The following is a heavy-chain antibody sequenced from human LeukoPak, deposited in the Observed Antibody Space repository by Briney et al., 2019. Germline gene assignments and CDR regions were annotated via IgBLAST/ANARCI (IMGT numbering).Heavy chain of an antibody. D-gene: IGHD5-12*01. V-gene: IGHV3-7*03. Sequence: GGSLRLSCAASGFTFSSYWMSWVRQAPGKGLEWVANIKQDGSEKYYVDSVKGRFTISRDNSKNTLYLQMNSLRAEDTAVYYCANGDHSGYDSFDYWGQGTLVTVSS. J-gene: IGHJ4*02. CDR1: GFTFSSYW. CDR3: ANGDHSGYDSFDY. CDR2: IKQDGSEK.